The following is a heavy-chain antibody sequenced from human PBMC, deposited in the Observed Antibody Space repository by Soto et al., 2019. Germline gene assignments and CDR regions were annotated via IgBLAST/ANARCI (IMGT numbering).Heavy chain of an antibody. CDR2: IYWDDDK. D-gene: IGHD2-2*03. CDR1: GLSLTTSGVG. V-gene: IGHV2-5*02. CDR3: AHRDGLGEFDS. Sequence: QITLKESGPTLVKPTQTLTLTCTFSGLSLTTSGVGVGWIRQPQEKALDWLALIYWDDDKCYSPSLKSRLTITKDNYRNQVVLTMTIMDPVDKAKYFCAHRDGLGEFDSWGQGTLVTVSS. J-gene: IGHJ5*01.